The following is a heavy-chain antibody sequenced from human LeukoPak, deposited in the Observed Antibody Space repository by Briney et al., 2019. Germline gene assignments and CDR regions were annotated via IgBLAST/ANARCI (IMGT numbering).Heavy chain of an antibody. CDR1: GYTFTSYD. CDR3: ARTGTLDPWFDP. J-gene: IGHJ5*02. Sequence: GSVKVSCKASGYTFTSYDINGVRQARGQGGEGMGWMHPNSANTGYPHKFHGRLTMTRNPSISTPYMELSSLISEHTAVYYCARTGTLDPWFDPWGQGTLVTVSS. D-gene: IGHD1-7*01. CDR2: MHPNSANT. V-gene: IGHV1-8*01.